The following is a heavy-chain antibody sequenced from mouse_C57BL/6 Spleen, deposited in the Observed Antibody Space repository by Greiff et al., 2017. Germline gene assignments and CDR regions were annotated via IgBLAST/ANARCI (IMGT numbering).Heavy chain of an antibody. J-gene: IGHJ4*01. CDR3: ASPYDYAAMDY. V-gene: IGHV1-82*01. Sequence: QVQLQQSGPELVKPGASVKISCKASGYAFSSSWMNWVKQRPGKGLEWIGRIYPGDGDTNYNGKFKGKATLTADKSSSTAYMQLSSLTSEDSAVYFCASPYDYAAMDYWGQGTSVTVSS. CDR2: IYPGDGDT. CDR1: GYAFSSSW.